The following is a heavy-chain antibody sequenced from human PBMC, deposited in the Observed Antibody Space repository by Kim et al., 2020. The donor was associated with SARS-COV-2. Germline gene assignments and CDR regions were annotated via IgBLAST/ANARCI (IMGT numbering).Heavy chain of an antibody. CDR2: ISSGGSFT. CDR3: ARDRISSRFDY. V-gene: IGHV3-11*06. D-gene: IGHD3-3*02. J-gene: IGHJ4*02. Sequence: GGSLRLSCAASGFTFSDYYMSWIRQAPGKGLEWVSYISSGGSFTNYADSVKGRFTISRDNARNSLYLQMNSLRAEDTAVYYCARDRISSRFDYWGQGTLV. CDR1: GFTFSDYY.